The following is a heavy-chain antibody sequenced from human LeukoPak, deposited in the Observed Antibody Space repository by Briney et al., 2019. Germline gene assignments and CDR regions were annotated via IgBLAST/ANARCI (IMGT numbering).Heavy chain of an antibody. CDR3: ARVSRDGYSY. Sequence: PSETLSLTCAVYGGSFSGYYWSWIRQHPGKGLEWIGYIYYSGSTYYNPSLKSRVTISVDTSKNQFSLKLSSVTAADTAVYYCARVSRDGYSYWGQGTLVTVSS. J-gene: IGHJ4*02. CDR2: IYYSGST. V-gene: IGHV4-31*11. D-gene: IGHD5-24*01. CDR1: GGSFSGYY.